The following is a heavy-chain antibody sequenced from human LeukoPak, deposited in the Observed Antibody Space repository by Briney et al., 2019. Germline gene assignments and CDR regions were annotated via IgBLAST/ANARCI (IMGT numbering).Heavy chain of an antibody. J-gene: IGHJ4*02. D-gene: IGHD6-19*01. CDR3: AKDGGGWTGFDY. CDR2: ISYDGSNK. CDR1: GFTFSSYG. Sequence: GGSLRPSCAASGFTFSSYGMHWVRQAPGKGLEWVAVISYDGSNKYYADSVKGRLTISRDNSKNTLYLQMNSLRAEDTAVYYCAKDGGGWTGFDYWGQGTLVTVSS. V-gene: IGHV3-30*18.